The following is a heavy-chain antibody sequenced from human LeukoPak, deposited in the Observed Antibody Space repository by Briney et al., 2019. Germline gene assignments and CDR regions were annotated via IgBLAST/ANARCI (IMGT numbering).Heavy chain of an antibody. V-gene: IGHV1-18*01. J-gene: IGHJ3*02. CDR2: ISAYYGNT. CDR3: ARARYLTGSRDDAFDI. Sequence: EAAVKVSFKASGYTFPMYSISWVRQAPGQGLEWMACISAYYGNTDYAQKLQGRVTITTDTSTSTAYMELRSLRSDDTAVYYCARARYLTGSRDDAFDIWGQGTVVTVSS. CDR1: GYTFPMYS. D-gene: IGHD1-26*01.